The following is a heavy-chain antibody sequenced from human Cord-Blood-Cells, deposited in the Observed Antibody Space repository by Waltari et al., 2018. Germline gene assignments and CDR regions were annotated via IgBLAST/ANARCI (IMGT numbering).Heavy chain of an antibody. CDR2: IRYDGSNK. CDR3: AKDRSSIAAHDAFDI. Sequence: QVQLVESGGGVVQPGGSLRLSCAASGFTFSSYGMHWVRQAPGKGLEWVAFIRYDGSNKYYADSVKGRFNISRDNSKNTLYLQMNSLRAEDTTVYYCAKDRSSIAAHDAFDIWGQGTMVTVSS. D-gene: IGHD6-6*01. CDR1: GFTFSSYG. J-gene: IGHJ3*02. V-gene: IGHV3-30*02.